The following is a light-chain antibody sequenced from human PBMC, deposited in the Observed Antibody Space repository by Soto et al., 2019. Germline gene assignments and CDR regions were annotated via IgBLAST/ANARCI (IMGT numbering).Light chain of an antibody. V-gene: IGLV2-14*01. J-gene: IGLJ1*01. CDR3: SSYTSNNSSV. CDR2: EVG. CDR1: GSDISAYNY. Sequence: QSALTQPASVSGSPGQSITISCSGTGSDISAYNYVSWYQQHPGKAPKLMIYEVGDRPSGLSNRFSGSKSGNTASLTISRLQAEDEADYYCSSYTSNNSSVFGNRTKATVL.